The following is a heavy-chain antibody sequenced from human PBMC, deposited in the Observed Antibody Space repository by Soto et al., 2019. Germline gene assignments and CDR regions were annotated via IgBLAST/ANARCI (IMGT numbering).Heavy chain of an antibody. Sequence: GESLKISCRTSGYRFTSYWIAWVRQMPGKGLEWMGIIFPSDSDTRYSPSFQGQVTISADRSTSTVFLQWASLKASDTAVYFCARKDKSGYFNWFDPWGQGTLVTVSA. V-gene: IGHV5-51*01. J-gene: IGHJ5*02. CDR1: GYRFTSYW. D-gene: IGHD3-22*01. CDR2: IFPSDSDT. CDR3: ARKDKSGYFNWFDP.